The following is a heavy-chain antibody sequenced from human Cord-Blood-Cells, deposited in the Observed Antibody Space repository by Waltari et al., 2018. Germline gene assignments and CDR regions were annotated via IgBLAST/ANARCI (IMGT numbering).Heavy chain of an antibody. CDR3: ATEGLNGGYD. V-gene: IGHV1-24*01. CDR2: SDPEDGET. D-gene: IGHD5-12*01. CDR1: GYTLTELS. J-gene: IGHJ4*02. Sequence: QVQLVQSGAEVNKPGASVKVSCKVSGYTLTELSMHWVRQAPRKGLGWMGGSDPEDGETIYAQKFQGRVTMTEETSTDTAYMELSSLRSEDTAVYYCATEGLNGGYDWGQGTLVTVSS.